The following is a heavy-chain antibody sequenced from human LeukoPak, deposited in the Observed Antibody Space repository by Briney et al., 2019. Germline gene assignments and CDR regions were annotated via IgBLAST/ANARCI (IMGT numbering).Heavy chain of an antibody. CDR2: VSGSGAYK. CDR1: GFTFSSHA. V-gene: IGHV3-23*01. CDR3: AKSGDSSGHFGGDAFDI. D-gene: IGHD3-22*01. Sequence: GGSLRLSCEASGFTFSSHAMAWVRQAPGEGLEWVSGVSGSGAYKPYPDSVKGRFTISRDNSKNTVDMQMNSLRAEDTAVYYCAKSGDSSGHFGGDAFDIWGQGTMVTVSS. J-gene: IGHJ3*02.